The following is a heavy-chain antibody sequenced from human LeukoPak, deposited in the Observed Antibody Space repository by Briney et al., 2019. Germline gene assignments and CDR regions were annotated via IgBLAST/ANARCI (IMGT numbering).Heavy chain of an antibody. CDR1: GYTFSNYG. CDR3: ARWSGGSDWLYHYGMDV. Sequence: APVKVSCKASGYTFSNYGISWVRQAPGQGLEWMGWISGYNGKTNYAQNLQGRVTVTIDTSTSTAYMELRSLRSDDTAVYYCARWSGGSDWLYHYGMDVWGQGTTVTVSS. CDR2: ISGYNGKT. J-gene: IGHJ6*02. D-gene: IGHD6-19*01. V-gene: IGHV1-18*01.